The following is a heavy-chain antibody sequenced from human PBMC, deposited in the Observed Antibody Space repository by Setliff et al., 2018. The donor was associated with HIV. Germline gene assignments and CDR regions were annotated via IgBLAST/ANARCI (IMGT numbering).Heavy chain of an antibody. D-gene: IGHD2-8*01. CDR3: ARGLPTTGPDF. CDR2: IYPSGST. J-gene: IGHJ4*02. Sequence: KPSETLSLTCTVSGGSISSYYWSWIRQPPGKGLEWIGYIYPSGSTNYNPSLKSRVTISVDTSRNQFSLKLRSVTAADTAVYYCARGLPTTGPDFWGQGTLVTVSS. V-gene: IGHV4-4*09. CDR1: GGSISSYY.